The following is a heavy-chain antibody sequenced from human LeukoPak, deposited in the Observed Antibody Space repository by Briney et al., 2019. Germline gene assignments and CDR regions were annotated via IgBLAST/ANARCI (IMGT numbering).Heavy chain of an antibody. V-gene: IGHV3-30*03. J-gene: IGHJ3*02. CDR3: TRIDAFDI. CDR2: ISYDGSNK. Sequence: GGSLRLSCAASGFTFSSYGMHWVRQAPGKGLEWVAVISYDGSNKYYADSVKGRFTISRDNSKNTLYLQMNSLRAEDTAVYYCTRIDAFDIWGQGTMVTVFS. D-gene: IGHD1-14*01. CDR1: GFTFSSYG.